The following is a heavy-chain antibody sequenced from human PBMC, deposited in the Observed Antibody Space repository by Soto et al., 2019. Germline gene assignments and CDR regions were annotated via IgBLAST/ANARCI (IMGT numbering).Heavy chain of an antibody. CDR2: IYHSGST. J-gene: IGHJ5*02. V-gene: IGHV4-4*02. D-gene: IGHD2-2*01. CDR3: AGGYCSSTSCYHQSNWFDP. CDR1: GGSISSSNR. Sequence: KPSETLSLTCAVSGGSISSSNRWSWVRQPPGKGLEWIGEIYHSGSTNYNPSLKSRVTISVDKSKNQFSLKLSSVTAADTAVYYCAGGYCSSTSCYHQSNWFDPWGQGTLVTVSS.